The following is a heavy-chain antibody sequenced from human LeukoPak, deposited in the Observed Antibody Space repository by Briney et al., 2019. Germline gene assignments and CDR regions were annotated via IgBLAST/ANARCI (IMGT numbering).Heavy chain of an antibody. V-gene: IGHV3-23*01. Sequence: GGSLRLSCAASGFTLSSYAMSWVRQAPGKGLEWVSAISGSGGSTYYADSVKGRFTISRDNSKNTLYLQMNSLRAEDTAVYYCARGVVGGSTSRPFDYWGQGTLVTVSS. CDR1: GFTLSSYA. CDR3: ARGVVGGSTSRPFDY. J-gene: IGHJ4*02. D-gene: IGHD2-2*01. CDR2: ISGSGGST.